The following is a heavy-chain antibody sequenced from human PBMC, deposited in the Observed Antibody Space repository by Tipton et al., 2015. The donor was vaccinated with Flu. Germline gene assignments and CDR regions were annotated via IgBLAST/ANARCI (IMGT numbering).Heavy chain of an antibody. CDR3: ARDHQWLRTSANWFGP. J-gene: IGHJ5*02. Sequence: TLSLTCTVSGCSISSYHWSWIRQPAGKGLEWIGRIYTSGSTNYNPSLKSRVTMSVDTSKNQFSLNLSSVTAADTAVYHCARDHQWLRTSANWFGPLGQGTLVSVSS. D-gene: IGHD6-19*01. CDR2: IYTSGST. V-gene: IGHV4-4*07. CDR1: GCSISSYH.